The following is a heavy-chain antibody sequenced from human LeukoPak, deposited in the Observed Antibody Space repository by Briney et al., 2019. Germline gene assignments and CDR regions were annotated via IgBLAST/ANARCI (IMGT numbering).Heavy chain of an antibody. Sequence: GGSLRLSCAASGFTFSSYEMNWVRQAPGKGLEWVSYISSSGSTIYYADSVKGRFTISRDNAKNSLYLQMNSLRAEDTAVYYCARGGSGSPWRYYYYYYMDVWGKGTTVTISS. V-gene: IGHV3-48*03. J-gene: IGHJ6*03. CDR3: ARGGSGSPWRYYYYYYMDV. CDR2: ISSSGSTI. D-gene: IGHD3-10*01. CDR1: GFTFSSYE.